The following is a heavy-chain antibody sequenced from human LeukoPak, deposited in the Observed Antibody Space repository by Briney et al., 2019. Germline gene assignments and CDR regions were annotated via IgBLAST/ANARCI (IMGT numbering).Heavy chain of an antibody. CDR3: ARGYYYDSSGYYPYYFDY. D-gene: IGHD3-22*01. CDR1: GYTFTSYY. CDR2: INPSVGST. Sequence: ASVKVSCKASGYTFTSYYMHWVRQAPGQGLEWLGIINPSVGSTTYAQKFQGRVTMTRDTSTSTVYMELSSLRSEDTAVYYCARGYYYDSSGYYPYYFDYWGQGTLVTVSS. J-gene: IGHJ4*02. V-gene: IGHV1-46*01.